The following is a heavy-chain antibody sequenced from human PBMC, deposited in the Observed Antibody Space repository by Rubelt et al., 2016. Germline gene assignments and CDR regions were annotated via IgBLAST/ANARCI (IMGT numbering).Heavy chain of an antibody. CDR3: ARDPTTRFTSTGWFDP. J-gene: IGHJ5*02. CDR2: ISAYNGNT. V-gene: IGHV1-18*01. D-gene: IGHD5-12*01. Sequence: QVQLVQSGAEVKKPGASVKVSCKASGYTFTSYGISWVRQAPGQGLEWMGWISAYNGNTNYAQKLQGRVTMTTGTSTSTAYMELRSLRSADTAVYYCARDPTTRFTSTGWFDPWGQGTLVTVSS. CDR1: GYTFTSYG.